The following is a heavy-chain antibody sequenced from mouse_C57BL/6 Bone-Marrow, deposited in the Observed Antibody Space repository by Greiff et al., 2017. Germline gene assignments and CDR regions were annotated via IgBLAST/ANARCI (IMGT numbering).Heavy chain of an antibody. Sequence: QVQLQQPGAELVMPGASVKLSCKASGYTFTSYWMHWVKQRPGQGLEWIGEIDPSDSYTNYNQKFKGKSTFTVDKSSSTAYMQLSSLTSEDSAVYYCARDFFDVWGTGTTVTVSS. CDR3: ARDFFDV. V-gene: IGHV1-69*01. J-gene: IGHJ1*03. CDR1: GYTFTSYW. CDR2: IDPSDSYT.